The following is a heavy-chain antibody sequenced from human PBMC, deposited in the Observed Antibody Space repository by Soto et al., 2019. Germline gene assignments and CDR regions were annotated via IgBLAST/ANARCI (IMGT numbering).Heavy chain of an antibody. CDR2: INIGNGET. Sequence: GASVKVSCKTSGYTFTNYAMHWVRQAPGQGLQWVGWINIGNGETKYSQKFQGRVTITRDTSASTAYMELSSLRSEDTAVYYCAKDSGRAAAVDVWGQGTMVTVSS. V-gene: IGHV1-3*04. CDR1: GYTFTNYA. J-gene: IGHJ6*02. D-gene: IGHD6-13*01. CDR3: AKDSGRAAAVDV.